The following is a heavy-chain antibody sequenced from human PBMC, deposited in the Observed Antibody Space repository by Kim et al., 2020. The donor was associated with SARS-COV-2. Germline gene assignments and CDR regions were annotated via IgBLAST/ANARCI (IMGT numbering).Heavy chain of an antibody. Sequence: PSPRSRVTISVNTSKNRFSLKLSSVTAADTAVYYCARDPNRGWRNDAFDIWGQGTMVTVSS. D-gene: IGHD6-19*01. J-gene: IGHJ3*02. V-gene: IGHV4-31*02. CDR3: ARDPNRGWRNDAFDI.